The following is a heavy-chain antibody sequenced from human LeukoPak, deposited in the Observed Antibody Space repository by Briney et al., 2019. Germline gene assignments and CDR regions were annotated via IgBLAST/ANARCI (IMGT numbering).Heavy chain of an antibody. V-gene: IGHV3-21*01. Sequence: GGSLRPSSAASGFTFSSYSMYRVRQAPGKGLGWVSSISSSSSYIYYADSVKGRSTISRDNAKNSLYLQMNSLRAEDTAGYYCARLGVGYYGSGSYGYGMDVWGQGTTVTVSS. J-gene: IGHJ6*02. D-gene: IGHD3-10*01. CDR3: ARLGVGYYGSGSYGYGMDV. CDR1: GFTFSSYS. CDR2: ISSSSSYI.